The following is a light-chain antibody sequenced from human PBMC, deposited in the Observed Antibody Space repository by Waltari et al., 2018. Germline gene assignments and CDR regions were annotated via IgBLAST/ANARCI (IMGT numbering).Light chain of an antibody. V-gene: IGKV2D-29*02. Sequence: DIVMTQTPLSLPVTPGEPASISCRSSQSLLHSNGNTYLHWYLQKPGQSPRLLIYKVTNRESGVPDRFSGSGSGTDFTLKISRAEPEDVGVYYCMQSTKDPRTFGQGTKVEIK. CDR1: QSLLHSNGNTY. J-gene: IGKJ1*01. CDR2: KVT. CDR3: MQSTKDPRT.